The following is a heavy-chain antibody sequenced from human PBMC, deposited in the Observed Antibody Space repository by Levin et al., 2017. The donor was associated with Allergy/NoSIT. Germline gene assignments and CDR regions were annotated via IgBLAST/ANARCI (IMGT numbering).Heavy chain of an antibody. Sequence: GGSLRLSCAASGFTFSSFAMHWVRQAPGKGLEWVAVISFDGSNKDCADSVKGRFTISRDNSKNTLYLQMNSLRDEDAAVYYCASGRGSMTRETTRFDPWGQGTLVTVSS. D-gene: IGHD3-10*01. CDR3: ASGRGSMTRETTRFDP. V-gene: IGHV3-30-3*01. CDR1: GFTFSSFA. J-gene: IGHJ5*02. CDR2: ISFDGSNK.